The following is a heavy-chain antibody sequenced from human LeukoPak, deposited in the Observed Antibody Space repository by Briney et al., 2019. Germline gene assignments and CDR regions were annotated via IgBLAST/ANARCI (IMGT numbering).Heavy chain of an antibody. CDR1: GGTFISYA. D-gene: IGHD5-18*01. CDR3: AREGYTAMVTGRVDY. V-gene: IGHV1-69*13. CDR2: IIPIFGTA. Sequence: SVKVSCKASGGTFISYAISWVRQAPGQGLEWMGGIIPIFGTANYAQKFQGRVTITADESTSTAYMELSSLRSEDTAVYYCAREGYTAMVTGRVDYWGQGTLVTVSS. J-gene: IGHJ4*02.